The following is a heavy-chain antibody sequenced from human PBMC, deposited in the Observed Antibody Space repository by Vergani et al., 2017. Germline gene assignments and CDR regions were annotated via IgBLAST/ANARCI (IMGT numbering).Heavy chain of an antibody. CDR3: SLGVMDFYDPSGHEARDC. CDR1: GFTVSDNY. V-gene: IGHV3-66*02. D-gene: IGHD3-22*01. Sequence: ELHLVQSGGGLVQPGESLRLSCAPSGFTVSDNYMTWVRQAPGKGLEWVSIIYTDGTTAYADSVKGRFTISRDDPKNTLFLDMNNLRPEDTAVYYCSLGVMDFYDPSGHEARDCWGQGTLVTVSS. J-gene: IGHJ4*02. CDR2: IYTDGTT.